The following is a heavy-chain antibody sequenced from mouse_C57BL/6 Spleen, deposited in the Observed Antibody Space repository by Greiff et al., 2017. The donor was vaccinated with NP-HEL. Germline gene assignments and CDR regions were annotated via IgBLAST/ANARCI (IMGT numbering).Heavy chain of an antibody. CDR3: ANIYYYGSSHYYAMDY. D-gene: IGHD1-1*01. V-gene: IGHV1-81*01. J-gene: IGHJ4*01. Sequence: VQVVESGAELARPGASVKLSCKASGYTFTSYGISWVKQRTGQGLEWIGEIYPRSGNTYYNEKFKGKATLTADKSSSTAYMELRSLTSEDSAVYFCANIYYYGSSHYYAMDYWGQGTSVTVSS. CDR1: GYTFTSYG. CDR2: IYPRSGNT.